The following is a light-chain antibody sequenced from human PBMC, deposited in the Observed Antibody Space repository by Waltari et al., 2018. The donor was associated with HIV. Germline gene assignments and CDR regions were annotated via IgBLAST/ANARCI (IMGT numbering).Light chain of an antibody. CDR1: QTLLYSSNNKNS. CDR3: QQYYSTPYT. Sequence: DIVMTQSPDSLAVSLGERATIHCQSSQTLLYSSNNKNSLAWYQQKPGQPPTLLIYWTSTRNSGVPDRFSGSGSGTDFTLTISSLQAEDVAVYYCQQYYSTPYTFGQGTKLGIK. V-gene: IGKV4-1*01. CDR2: WTS. J-gene: IGKJ2*01.